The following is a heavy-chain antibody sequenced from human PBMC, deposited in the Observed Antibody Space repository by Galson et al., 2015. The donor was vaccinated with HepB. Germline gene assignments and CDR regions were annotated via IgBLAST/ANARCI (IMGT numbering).Heavy chain of an antibody. CDR2: ISGYNVNT. V-gene: IGHV1-18*01. D-gene: IGHD1-26*01. CDR1: GYTFTNYG. CDR3: ATSQWYSGSYYPWYFDY. J-gene: IGHJ4*02. Sequence: SVKVSCKASGYTFTNYGINWVRQAPGQGLEWMGWISGYNVNTNYAQKLQDRVTVTTDTSTSTAYMELNSLRSEDTAVYYCATSQWYSGSYYPWYFDYWGQGTLVTVSS.